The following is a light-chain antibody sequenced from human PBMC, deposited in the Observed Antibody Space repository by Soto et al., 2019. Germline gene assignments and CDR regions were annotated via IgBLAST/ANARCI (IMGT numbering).Light chain of an antibody. Sequence: QSALTQPASVSGSPGQSITISCTGTSSDVGGYNYVSWYQQHPGKAPKLMIYDVSNWPSGVSNRFSGSKSGNTASLTISGLQAEDEADYYCSSYTSSSTLAFGTGTKLTVL. CDR1: SSDVGGYNY. V-gene: IGLV2-14*01. J-gene: IGLJ1*01. CDR2: DVS. CDR3: SSYTSSSTLA.